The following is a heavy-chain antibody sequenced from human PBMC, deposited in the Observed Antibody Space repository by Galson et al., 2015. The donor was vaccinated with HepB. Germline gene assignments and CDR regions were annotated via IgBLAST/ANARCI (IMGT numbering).Heavy chain of an antibody. CDR1: GASISSGGYF. D-gene: IGHD3-16*01. CDR2: IYYSGST. V-gene: IGHV4-31*03. J-gene: IGHJ3*02. CDR3: ARVGGMEAFDI. Sequence: SLTCTVSGASISSGGYFWSWIRQHPGKGLEWIGYIYYSGSTYYNPSLKSRVTISVDTSKNQFSLKLSSVTAADTAVYYCARVGGMEAFDIWGQGTMVTVSS.